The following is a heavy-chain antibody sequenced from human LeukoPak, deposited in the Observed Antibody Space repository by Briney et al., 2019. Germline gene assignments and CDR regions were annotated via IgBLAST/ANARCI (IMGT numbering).Heavy chain of an antibody. Sequence: SETLSLTCTVSGGSISSDYWSWIRQPPGKGLEWIGYIYYSGSTNYNPSLKSRVTISVDTSKNQFSLKLSSVTAADTAVYYCARDGSGYDYGFDYWGQGTLVTVSS. J-gene: IGHJ4*02. CDR1: GGSISSDY. CDR2: IYYSGST. CDR3: ARDGSGYDYGFDY. V-gene: IGHV4-59*01. D-gene: IGHD5-12*01.